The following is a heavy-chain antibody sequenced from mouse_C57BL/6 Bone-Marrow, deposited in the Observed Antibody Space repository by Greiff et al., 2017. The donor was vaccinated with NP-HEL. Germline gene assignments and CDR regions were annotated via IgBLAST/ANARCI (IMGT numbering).Heavy chain of an antibody. CDR1: GFTFSSYA. D-gene: IGHD1-1*01. Sequence: EVKLVESGVGLVKPGGSLKLSCAASGFTFSSYAMSWVRQTPEKRLEWVAYISSGGDYIYYADTVKGRFTISRDNARNTLYLQMSSLKSEDTAMYYCTITTVYYFDYWGQGTTLTVSS. J-gene: IGHJ2*01. CDR3: TITTVYYFDY. V-gene: IGHV5-9-1*02. CDR2: ISSGGDYI.